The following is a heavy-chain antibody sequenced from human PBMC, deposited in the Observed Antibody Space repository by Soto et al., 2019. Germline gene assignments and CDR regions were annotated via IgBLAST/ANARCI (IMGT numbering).Heavy chain of an antibody. V-gene: IGHV3-30*18. CDR3: AKEGQSRDGYTSPLDS. D-gene: IGHD5-12*01. J-gene: IGHJ5*01. CDR2: TSYDGNKK. CDR1: GFPFRSYG. Sequence: QVQLVETGGGVVQPGGSLRLSCIASGFPFRSYGMHWVRQAPGKGLEWVAVTSYDGNKKYYIDSVKGRFSLSRDNFMNTVYLQMNSLGVEATALYYCAKEGQSRDGYTSPLDSWGQGTLVIVSA.